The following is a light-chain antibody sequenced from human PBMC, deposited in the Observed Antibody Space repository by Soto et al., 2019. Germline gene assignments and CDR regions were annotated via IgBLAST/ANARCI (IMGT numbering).Light chain of an antibody. Sequence: QSVLTQPPSVSAAPGQTVTISCSGSGSNIGSNSVSWYQHVPGTAPKLLLYDNNKRPSGIPDRFFGSKSGTSATLGITGLHTADEADYYCGTWESYLSVAVFGGGTKVTVL. CDR1: GSNIGSNS. CDR3: GTWESYLSVAV. J-gene: IGLJ2*01. CDR2: DNN. V-gene: IGLV1-51*01.